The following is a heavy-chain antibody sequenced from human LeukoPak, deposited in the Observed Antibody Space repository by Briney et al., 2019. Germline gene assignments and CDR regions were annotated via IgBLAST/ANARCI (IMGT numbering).Heavy chain of an antibody. Sequence: ASVKVSCKPSGYIFTAHYIHWVRQAAGHGLEGMGQINPNTGGANYAQNFQGRVAMTRDTSISTAYMELSSLRSDDPAVYYCARGERYGVYDYFDYWGQGALVTVSS. CDR3: ARGERYGVYDYFDY. V-gene: IGHV1-2*06. D-gene: IGHD5/OR15-5a*01. CDR1: GYIFTAHY. CDR2: INPNTGGA. J-gene: IGHJ4*02.